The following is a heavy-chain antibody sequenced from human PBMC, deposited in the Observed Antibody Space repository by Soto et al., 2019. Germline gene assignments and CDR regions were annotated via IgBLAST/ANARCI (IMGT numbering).Heavy chain of an antibody. D-gene: IGHD4-17*01. CDR3: ARHYGDYRGNFDY. J-gene: IGHJ4*02. Sequence: EVQLVESGGGLVQPGGSLRLSCAAYGFTVSSNYMSWVRQAPGKGLEWVSVIYSGGSTYYADSVKGRFTISRHNSKNTLYLQMNSPRAEDTAVYYCARHYGDYRGNFDYWGQGTLVTVSS. CDR1: GFTVSSNY. V-gene: IGHV3-53*04. CDR2: IYSGGST.